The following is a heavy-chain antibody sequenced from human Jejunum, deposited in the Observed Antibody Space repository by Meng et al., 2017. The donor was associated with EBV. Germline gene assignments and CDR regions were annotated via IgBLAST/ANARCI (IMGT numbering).Heavy chain of an antibody. J-gene: IGHJ4*02. Sequence: VRVVQSGADVKKPGSSVKVSCKASGGPFSSYVINWVRQAPGQGLEWMGGIIPIFGRTNYALEFQDRVTITADKFTSTVYMEMSSLKSEDTAVYYCARDQGRDYDSSTYYTHWGRGTLVTVSS. V-gene: IGHV1-69*06. CDR3: ARDQGRDYDSSTYYTH. CDR1: GGPFSSYV. CDR2: IIPIFGRT. D-gene: IGHD3-22*01.